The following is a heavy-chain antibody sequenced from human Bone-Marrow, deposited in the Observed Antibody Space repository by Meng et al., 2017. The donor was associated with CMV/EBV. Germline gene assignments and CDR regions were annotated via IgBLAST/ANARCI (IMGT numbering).Heavy chain of an antibody. V-gene: IGHV3-30*02. D-gene: IGHD5-18*01. CDR1: GFTFSSYG. Sequence: GESLKISCAASGFTFSSYGMHWVRQAPGKGLEWVAFIRYDGSNKYYADSVKGRFTISRDNSKNTLYLQMNSLRAEDTAVYYCAKDQGKLWSPYFGYWGQGTLVTVSS. CDR2: IRYDGSNK. J-gene: IGHJ4*02. CDR3: AKDQGKLWSPYFGY.